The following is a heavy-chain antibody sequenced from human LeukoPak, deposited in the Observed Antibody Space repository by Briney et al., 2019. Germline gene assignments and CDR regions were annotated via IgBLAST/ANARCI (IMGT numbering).Heavy chain of an antibody. D-gene: IGHD5-12*01. J-gene: IGHJ4*03. Sequence: SETLTLACTVACDSIDSYYRSSTRQPPGKGLEWIGYIYYRGTTSYNPFLKSRVTISVDTSKNQFSLNLNSVTAADTAVYYCVRLPRYGGYDHFDYSAQGILVIVSS. CDR2: IYYRGTT. V-gene: IGHV4-59*12. CDR1: CDSIDSYY. CDR3: VRLPRYGGYDHFDY.